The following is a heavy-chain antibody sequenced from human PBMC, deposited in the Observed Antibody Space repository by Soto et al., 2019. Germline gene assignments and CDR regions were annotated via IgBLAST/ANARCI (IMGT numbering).Heavy chain of an antibody. J-gene: IGHJ6*02. CDR2: VYTSAEGGAT. Sequence: EVQLVDSGGGLVKPGGSLRLSCTAYGFSVTNAWMNWVRQAPGKGLEWVGRVYTSAEGGATNYAAPVKGRFTISRDDSKNTVYLQINSLMTEDTAVYYCTTCSVEGFWGQGTTVTVSS. CDR3: TTCSVEGF. D-gene: IGHD3-10*02. V-gene: IGHV3-15*07. CDR1: GFSVTNAW.